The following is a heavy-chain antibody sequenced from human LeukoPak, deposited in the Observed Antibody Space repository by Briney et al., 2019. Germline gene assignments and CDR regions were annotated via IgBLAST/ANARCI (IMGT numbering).Heavy chain of an antibody. CDR3: ARLKGLLLDY. CDR2: IYYSGST. D-gene: IGHD3-22*01. Sequence: PSETLFLTCTVSGGSVSSGSYYWSWIRQPPGKGLECIGYIYYSGSTNYNPSLKSRVTISVDTSKNQFSLKLSSVTAADTAVYYCARLKGLLLDYWGQGTLVTVSS. V-gene: IGHV4-61*01. J-gene: IGHJ4*02. CDR1: GGSVSSGSYY.